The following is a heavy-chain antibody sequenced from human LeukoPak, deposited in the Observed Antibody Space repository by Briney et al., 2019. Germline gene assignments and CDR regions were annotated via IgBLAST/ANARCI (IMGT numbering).Heavy chain of an antibody. V-gene: IGHV1-18*01. D-gene: IGHD3-10*01. Sequence: GAPVKVCCKASGYTFTSYGISWVRQASGQRLEYMGWISTYNGNTNYAQKLQGRVTMTTDTSTNTAYMELRSLRSDDTAIYYCAARSGTYPYYFDYWGQGTLVTVSS. CDR2: ISTYNGNT. J-gene: IGHJ4*02. CDR3: AARSGTYPYYFDY. CDR1: GYTFTSYG.